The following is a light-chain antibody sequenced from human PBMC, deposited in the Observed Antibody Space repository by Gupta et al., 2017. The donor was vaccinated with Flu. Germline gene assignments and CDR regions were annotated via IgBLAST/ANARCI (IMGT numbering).Light chain of an antibody. CDR2: NTI. J-gene: IGLJ2*01. V-gene: IGLV1-44*01. CDR3: AAWDASLNGVV. Sequence: QSVLTQPPSASGTPGLRVTISCSGSSSNIGSKTVNWYQQLPGTAPKLLIYNTIQRSSGVPDRFSGSKSGTSASLAISGLQSEDEADYYCAAWDASLNGVVFGGGTNLTVL. CDR1: SSNIGSKT.